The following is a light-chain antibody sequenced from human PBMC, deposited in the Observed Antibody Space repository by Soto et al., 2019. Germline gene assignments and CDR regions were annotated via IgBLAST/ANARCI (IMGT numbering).Light chain of an antibody. V-gene: IGLV1-44*01. J-gene: IGLJ2*01. CDR1: SSNIGRNA. CDR3: APWDDSLDGTV. CDR2: TND. Sequence: QSVLTQPPSASGAPGQRVTISCSGSSSNIGRNAVNWYRQLPGTAPRLLIYTNDLRPSGVPDRFSASRSGTSASLAISGLQSEDEANFYCAPWDDSLDGTVFGGGTKLTVL.